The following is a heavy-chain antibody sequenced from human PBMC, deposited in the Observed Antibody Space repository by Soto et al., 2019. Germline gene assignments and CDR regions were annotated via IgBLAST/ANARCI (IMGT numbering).Heavy chain of an antibody. CDR3: ARGSGIVALPGELEDVNYDY. D-gene: IGHD1-1*01. CDR2: INESGST. CDR1: GQSFSGHS. V-gene: IGHV4-34*01. Sequence: QVQLQQWGAGLVKPSETLSLSCAVYGQSFSGHSWAWIRQPPGKGLEWIGEINESGSTYYNPSLNSRVTISTDTSKNQFSLKLSSVSAADTAAYCCARGSGIVALPGELEDVNYDYWGQGTLVNVSS. J-gene: IGHJ4*02.